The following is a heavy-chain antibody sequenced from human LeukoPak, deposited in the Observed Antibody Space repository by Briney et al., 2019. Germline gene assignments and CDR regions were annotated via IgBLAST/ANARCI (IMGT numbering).Heavy chain of an antibody. CDR2: IYYSGST. V-gene: IGHV4-39*01. J-gene: IGHJ4*02. D-gene: IGHD3-22*01. Sequence: SETLSLTCTVSGGSISSSSYYWGWIRQPPGKGLERIGSIYYSGSTYHNPSLKSRVTISVDTSKNQFSLKLSSVTAADTAVYYCARRPFYYYGSSGYYDYWGQGTLVTVSS. CDR1: GGSISSSSYY. CDR3: ARRPFYYYGSSGYYDY.